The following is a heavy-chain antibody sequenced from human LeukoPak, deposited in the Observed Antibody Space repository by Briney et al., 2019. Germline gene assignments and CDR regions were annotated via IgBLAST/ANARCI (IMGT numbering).Heavy chain of an antibody. CDR3: AKGFSGSYYYYGMDV. J-gene: IGHJ6*02. CDR1: GFTFDDYA. V-gene: IGHV3-9*01. CDR2: ISWNSGSI. Sequence: GGSLRLSCAASGFTFDDYAMHWVRQAPGKGLEWVSGISWNSGSIGYADSVKGRSTISRDNAKNSLYLQMNSLRAEDTALYYCAKGFSGSYYYYGMDVWGQGTTVTVSS. D-gene: IGHD1-26*01.